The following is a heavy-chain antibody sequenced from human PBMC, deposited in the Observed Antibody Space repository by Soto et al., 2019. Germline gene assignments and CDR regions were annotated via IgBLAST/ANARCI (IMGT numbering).Heavy chain of an antibody. CDR1: GYTFTGYY. CDR3: ARGTYYGDYRFDP. Sequence: RASVKVSCKASGYTFTGYYMHWVRQAPGQGLEWMGWINPNSGGTNYAQKFQGRVTMTRDASISTAYMELSRLRSDDTAVYYCARGTYYGDYRFDPWGQGTLVTVSS. J-gene: IGHJ5*02. V-gene: IGHV1-2*02. CDR2: INPNSGGT. D-gene: IGHD4-17*01.